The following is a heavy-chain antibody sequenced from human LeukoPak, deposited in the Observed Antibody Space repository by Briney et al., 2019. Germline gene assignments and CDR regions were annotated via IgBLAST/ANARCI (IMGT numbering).Heavy chain of an antibody. Sequence: WETLSLTCTVSGGSVSSGTYYWSWIPQPPGKGLKWIGNIYYSGNTNYIPSLKSRVIISVDTSKNQFSLKVSSVTAADTAVYYCARDRGLGSYYFDYWGQGTLVTVSS. V-gene: IGHV4-61*01. CDR2: IYYSGNT. D-gene: IGHD3-10*01. J-gene: IGHJ4*02. CDR3: ARDRGLGSYYFDY. CDR1: GGSVSSGTYY.